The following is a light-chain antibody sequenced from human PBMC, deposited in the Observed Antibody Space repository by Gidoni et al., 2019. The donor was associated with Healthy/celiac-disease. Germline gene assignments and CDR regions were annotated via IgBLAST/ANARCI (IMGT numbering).Light chain of an antibody. CDR3: GTWDSSLSAVV. V-gene: IGLV1-51*01. CDR1: SSNIGNTY. Sequence: QSVLTPPPPVSAAPGHEVTISCSGSSSNIGNTYVSWYQQLPGTAPKLLIYDNNKRPSGIPDRFSGSKSGTSATLGITGLQTGDEADYYCGTWDSSLSAVVFGGGTKLTVL. CDR2: DNN. J-gene: IGLJ2*01.